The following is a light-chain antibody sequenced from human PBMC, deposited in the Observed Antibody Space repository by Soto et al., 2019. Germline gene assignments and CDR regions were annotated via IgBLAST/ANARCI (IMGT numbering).Light chain of an antibody. J-gene: IGKJ1*01. CDR3: QQYGSSPRT. Sequence: EIVMTQSPATQSVSPGERATLSCRASQSLTSSYLAWYQQKLGQAPRLLIYGASSRATGVPDRFSGSGSGTDFTLTISRLEPEDFAVYYCQQYGSSPRTFGQGTKVDIK. V-gene: IGKV3-20*01. CDR2: GAS. CDR1: QSLTSSY.